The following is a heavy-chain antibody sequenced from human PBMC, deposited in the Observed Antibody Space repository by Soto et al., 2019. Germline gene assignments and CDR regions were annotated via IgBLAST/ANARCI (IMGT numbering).Heavy chain of an antibody. Sequence: GGSLRLSCAASRFTFGSHSMSWVRQAPGKGLEWVSSIDAGGGNTLYAVSVKGRFTISRDNSKNTLYLQMSGLRAEDTALYYCARGPVTMIPPRLDSWGQGTLVTVSS. D-gene: IGHD3-22*01. CDR3: ARGPVTMIPPRLDS. CDR2: IDAGGGNT. CDR1: RFTFGSHS. J-gene: IGHJ4*02. V-gene: IGHV3-23*01.